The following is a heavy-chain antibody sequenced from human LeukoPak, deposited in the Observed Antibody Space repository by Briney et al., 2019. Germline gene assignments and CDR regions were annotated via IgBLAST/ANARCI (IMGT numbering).Heavy chain of an antibody. J-gene: IGHJ6*03. CDR1: GFTFSTYS. V-gene: IGHV3-21*01. CDR3: ARDSTGARFYPGHMDV. D-gene: IGHD7-27*01. CDR2: TSRSSTYI. Sequence: GGSLRLSCAASGFTFSTYSMNWVRQAPGKGLEWVSSTSRSSTYIHYADSLKGRFTISRDNAKNTVYLQMNSLRAEDTAVYYCARDSTGARFYPGHMDVWGKGTTVTISS.